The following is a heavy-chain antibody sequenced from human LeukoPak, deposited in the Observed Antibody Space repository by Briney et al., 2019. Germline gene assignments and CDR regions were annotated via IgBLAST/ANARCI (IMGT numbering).Heavy chain of an antibody. Sequence: PSETLSLTSTVSGGSISSGGYYWSWIRQHPGKGLEGIGYIYYSGSTYYNPSLKSRVTISVDTSKNQFSLKLSSVTAADTAVYYCAREAPLWIYSSSAFDIWGQGTMVTVSS. V-gene: IGHV4-31*03. D-gene: IGHD5-12*01. CDR3: AREAPLWIYSSSAFDI. CDR1: GGSISSGGYY. CDR2: IYYSGST. J-gene: IGHJ3*02.